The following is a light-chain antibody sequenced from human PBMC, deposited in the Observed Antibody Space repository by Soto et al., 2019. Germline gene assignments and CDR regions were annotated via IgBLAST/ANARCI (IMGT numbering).Light chain of an antibody. CDR3: QQAYSTPFT. CDR1: ETISRY. Sequence: DIQMTQSPSSLSASVGDRVTITCRASETISRYLNWYQQKPGKAPKLLIYAASSLQSGVPSSFSGSGSGTDFTLTISSLQPEDFATYYCQQAYSTPFTFGPGTKVDIK. J-gene: IGKJ3*01. V-gene: IGKV1-39*01. CDR2: AAS.